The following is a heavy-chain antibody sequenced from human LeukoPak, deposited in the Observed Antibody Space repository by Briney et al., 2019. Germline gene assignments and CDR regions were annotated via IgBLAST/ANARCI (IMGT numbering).Heavy chain of an antibody. J-gene: IGHJ4*02. CDR1: RFTFSSYG. Sequence: GRSLRLSCAASRFTFSSYGMHWVRQAPGKGLEWVAVIWYDGSNKYYADSVKGRFTISRDNSKNTLYLQMNSLRAEDTAVYYCAREGSLPLDYWGQGTLVTVSS. CDR2: IWYDGSNK. V-gene: IGHV3-33*01. CDR3: AREGSLPLDY. D-gene: IGHD1-14*01.